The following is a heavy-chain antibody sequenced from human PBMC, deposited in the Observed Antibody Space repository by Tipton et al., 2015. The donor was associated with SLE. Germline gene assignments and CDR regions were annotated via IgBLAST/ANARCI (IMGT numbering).Heavy chain of an antibody. CDR2: INHSGSP. V-gene: IGHV4-39*01. Sequence: TLSLTCTVSGVSISSGSYFWSWIRQTPGMGLEWIGEINHSGSPNYNPSLKSRVTISVHTSKNQSSLKLNSVTAADTAMYYCARSGYGRGSFFHHWGQGTRVTVSS. CDR1: GVSISSGSYF. CDR3: ARSGYGRGSFFHH. J-gene: IGHJ1*01. D-gene: IGHD5-12*01.